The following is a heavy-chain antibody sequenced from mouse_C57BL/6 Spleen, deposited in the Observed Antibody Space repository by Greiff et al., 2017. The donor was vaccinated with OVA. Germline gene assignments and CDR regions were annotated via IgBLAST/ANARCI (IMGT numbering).Heavy chain of an antibody. Sequence: QVQLQQPGAELVRPGSSVKLSCKASGYTFTSYWMHWVKQRPIHGLEWIGNIDPSDSETHYNQKFKDKATLTVDKSSSTAYMQLSSLTSEDSAVYYCARDDYDGEGFAYWGQGTLVTVSA. D-gene: IGHD2-4*01. CDR2: IDPSDSET. CDR3: ARDDYDGEGFAY. J-gene: IGHJ3*01. CDR1: GYTFTSYW. V-gene: IGHV1-52*01.